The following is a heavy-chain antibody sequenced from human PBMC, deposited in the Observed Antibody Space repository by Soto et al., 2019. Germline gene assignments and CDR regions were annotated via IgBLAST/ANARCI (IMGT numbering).Heavy chain of an antibody. V-gene: IGHV2-5*02. J-gene: IGHJ4*02. CDR2: IYWDDDK. Sequence: QITLKESGPTLVKPTQTLTLTCTFSGFSLSTSGVGVGWIRQPPGKALEWLALIYWDDDKRYSPSLKSRLTISKDTSKNQVVLTMANMDPGDTATYYCAHRLKIKGGTGWSFDYWGQGILVTVSS. CDR1: GFSLSTSGVG. CDR3: AHRLKIKGGTGWSFDY. D-gene: IGHD3-9*01.